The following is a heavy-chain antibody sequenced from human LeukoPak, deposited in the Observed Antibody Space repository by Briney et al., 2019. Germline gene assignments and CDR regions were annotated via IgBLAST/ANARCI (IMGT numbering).Heavy chain of an antibody. V-gene: IGHV1-69*13. CDR2: IIPIFGTA. J-gene: IGHJ4*02. Sequence: GASVKVSCKASGGTFSSYAISWVRQAPGQGLEWMGGIIPIFGTANYAQKFQGRVTITADESTSTAYMELSSLRSEDTAVYYCARSPPLSRVWGRFQFRFDYWGQGTLVTVSS. CDR3: ARSPPLSRVWGRFQFRFDY. CDR1: GGTFSSYA. D-gene: IGHD3-16*01.